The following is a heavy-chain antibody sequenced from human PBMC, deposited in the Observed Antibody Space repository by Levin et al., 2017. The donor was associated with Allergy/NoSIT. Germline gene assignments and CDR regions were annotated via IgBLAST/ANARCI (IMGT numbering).Heavy chain of an antibody. CDR2: ISGSGGST. J-gene: IGHJ4*02. CDR1: GFTFSSYA. D-gene: IGHD5-12*01. V-gene: IGHV3-23*01. CDR3: AKDLSTNIVATIFGIESY. Sequence: SCAASGFTFSSYAMSWVRQAPGKGLEWVSAISGSGGSTYYADSVKGRFTISRDNSKNTLYLQMNSLRAEDTAVYYCAKDLSTNIVATIFGIESYWGQGTLVTVSS.